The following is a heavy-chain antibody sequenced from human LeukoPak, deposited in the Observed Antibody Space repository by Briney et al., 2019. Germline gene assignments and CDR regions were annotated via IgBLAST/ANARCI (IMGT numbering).Heavy chain of an antibody. V-gene: IGHV1-8*01. CDR2: MNPNSGNT. J-gene: IGHJ3*02. CDR3: ARRSSYSSSWYDSSDAFDI. D-gene: IGHD6-13*01. CDR1: GYTFTSYD. Sequence: ASVKVSCKASGYTFTSYDINWVRQAAGQGLEWMGWMNPNSGNTGYAQKFQGRVTMTRNTSISTAYMELSSLRSEDTAVYYCARRSSYSSSWYDSSDAFDIWGQGTMVTVSS.